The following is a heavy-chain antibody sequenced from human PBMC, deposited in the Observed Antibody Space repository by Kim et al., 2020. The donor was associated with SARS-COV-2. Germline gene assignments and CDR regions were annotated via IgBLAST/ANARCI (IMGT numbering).Heavy chain of an antibody. J-gene: IGHJ5*02. CDR3: GKDSGSYYNIGWFDP. D-gene: IGHD3-10*01. Sequence: GGSLRLSCAASGFTFSNYAMSWVRQAPGKGLEWVSAITGSGGSTYYADSVKGRFTISRDQSKNTLYLQMNSLRAEDTAIYYCGKDSGSYYNIGWFDPWGQGTLVTVSS. V-gene: IGHV3-23*01. CDR2: ITGSGGST. CDR1: GFTFSNYA.